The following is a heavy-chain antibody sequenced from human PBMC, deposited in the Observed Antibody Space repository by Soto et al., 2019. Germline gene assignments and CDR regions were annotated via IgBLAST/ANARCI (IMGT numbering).Heavy chain of an antibody. CDR3: ANGGVDVYSSLDY. CDR1: GFTFSYYG. J-gene: IGHJ4*02. V-gene: IGHV3-30*18. Sequence: QVHLVESGGGVVPPWRSLRLSCAASGFTFSYYGMHWVRQAPGKGLERVAVISYDGSNNYYADSVNGRFTISRDNSNNALYLQSSSLSAEATAVFYCANGGVDVYSSLDYWCQGTLVTVSS. D-gene: IGHD2-8*02. CDR2: ISYDGSNN.